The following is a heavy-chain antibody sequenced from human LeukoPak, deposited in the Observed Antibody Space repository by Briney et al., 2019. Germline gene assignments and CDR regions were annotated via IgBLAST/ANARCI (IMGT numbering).Heavy chain of an antibody. Sequence: GGSLRLSCVASGFTFSTYAMSWVRQAPGKGLEWVSSISGSGGSTYYAEFVKGRSTISRDKSKNTLYLQMNSPRAEDTAVYYCAKGGQRYDFWRFDYWGQGTLVTVSS. D-gene: IGHD3-3*01. CDR2: ISGSGGST. V-gene: IGHV3-23*01. CDR1: GFTFSTYA. CDR3: AKGGQRYDFWRFDY. J-gene: IGHJ4*02.